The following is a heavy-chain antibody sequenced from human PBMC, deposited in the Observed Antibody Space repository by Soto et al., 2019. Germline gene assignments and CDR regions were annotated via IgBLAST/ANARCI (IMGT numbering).Heavy chain of an antibody. D-gene: IGHD3-16*01. V-gene: IGHV3-53*01. CDR2: VHGGGST. CDR1: GFTVSNNH. J-gene: IGHJ4*02. CDR3: AGRLTTAASLDY. Sequence: VQLVESGGGLIQPGGSLRLSCAASGFTVSNNHMTWVRQAAGKGLELVSFVHGGGSTSYADSVKGRFTISRDNSKNTLYLQMDSLSAEDTAIYYCAGRLTTAASLDYLGRGTLVTVSS.